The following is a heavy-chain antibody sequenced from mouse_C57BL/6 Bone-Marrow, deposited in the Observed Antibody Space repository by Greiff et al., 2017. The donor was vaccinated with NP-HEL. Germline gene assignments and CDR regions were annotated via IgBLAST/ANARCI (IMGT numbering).Heavy chain of an antibody. J-gene: IGHJ4*01. CDR1: GFTFTDYY. CDR3: ARSIYYDYADDPVYAMDY. CDR2: IRNKANGYTT. V-gene: IGHV7-3*01. D-gene: IGHD2-4*01. Sequence: EVMLVESGGGLVQPGGSLSLSCAASGFTFTDYYMSWVRQPPGKALEWLVFIRNKANGYTTEYSASVQGRFTISRDNSQRILYLQMNALRAEDSATYYYARSIYYDYADDPVYAMDYWGQGTSVTVSS.